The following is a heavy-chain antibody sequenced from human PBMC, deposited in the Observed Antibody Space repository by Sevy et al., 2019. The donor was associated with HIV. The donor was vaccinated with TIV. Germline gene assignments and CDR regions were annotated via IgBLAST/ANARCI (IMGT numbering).Heavy chain of an antibody. CDR3: ASAPPVRSGDDSLNWFDP. V-gene: IGHV4-59*13. CDR2: IYYTGST. D-gene: IGHD5-12*01. J-gene: IGHJ5*02. Sequence: SETLSLTCTVSGGSISVYYWSWIQQPPGKALEYIGDIYYTGSTNYNPSLKSRDTISVDTSKNQLSLKLSSLTAADTAVYYCASAPPVRSGDDSLNWFDPWGQGTLVTVSS. CDR1: GGSISVYY.